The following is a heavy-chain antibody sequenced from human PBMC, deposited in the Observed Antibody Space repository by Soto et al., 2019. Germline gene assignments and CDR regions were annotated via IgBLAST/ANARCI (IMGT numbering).Heavy chain of an antibody. CDR1: GFTFSRDG. V-gene: IGHV3-21*01. CDR2: ISTSTTYV. J-gene: IGHJ4*02. Sequence: GSRRLCCVASGFTFSRDGMTWGRQGPGKGLEWVSFISTSTTYVSYGDSVRGRFTISRDNAENTLYLQMDSLRAEDTAVYYCARDHVAVTSPFSFDNWGPGTLVTVSS. CDR3: ARDHVAVTSPFSFDN. D-gene: IGHD6-19*01.